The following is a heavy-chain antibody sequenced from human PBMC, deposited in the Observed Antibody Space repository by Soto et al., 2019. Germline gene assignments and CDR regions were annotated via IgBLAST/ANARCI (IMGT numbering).Heavy chain of an antibody. V-gene: IGHV3-23*01. CDR2: ISGSGGST. CDR1: GFTFSSYA. J-gene: IGHJ4*02. D-gene: IGHD6-19*01. CDR3: EKGSSGWYERFDY. Sequence: EVQLLESGGGLVQPGGSLRLSCAASGFTFSSYAMSLVRQAPGKGLEWVSAISGSGGSTYYADSVKGRFTISRNNSKNTLYLQMNSLRAEDTEVYYCEKGSSGWYERFDYWGQGTLVTVSS.